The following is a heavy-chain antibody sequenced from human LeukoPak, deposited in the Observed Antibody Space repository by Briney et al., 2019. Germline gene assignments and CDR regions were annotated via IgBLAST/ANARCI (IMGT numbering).Heavy chain of an antibody. Sequence: GGSLRLSCAASGFIFSDYSMGWVRQAPGKGLEWVSSITTSRDQYHADSVKGRFTVSRDNAKSSVYLQMDSLKADDTAVYYCARDSYCPNDVCYDYWGQGVLVTVS. D-gene: IGHD2-8*01. CDR3: ARDSYCPNDVCYDY. CDR1: GFIFSDYS. V-gene: IGHV3-21*06. CDR2: ITTSRDQ. J-gene: IGHJ4*02.